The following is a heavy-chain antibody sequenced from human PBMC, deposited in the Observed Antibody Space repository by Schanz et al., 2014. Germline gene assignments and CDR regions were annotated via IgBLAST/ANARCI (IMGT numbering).Heavy chain of an antibody. J-gene: IGHJ4*02. Sequence: QVPLVPSGPAVKKPGASMKVSCLASGYSFTEYFLHWVRQAPGQGLEWMGWINPNSGETNYEQKFKGRVTLTSDTSISTAFMELSGLTSDDTATYFCARARYTGYDCSGYWGQGTLLIVSS. D-gene: IGHD5-12*01. CDR3: ARARYTGYDCSGY. CDR1: GYSFTEYF. CDR2: INPNSGET. V-gene: IGHV1-2*02.